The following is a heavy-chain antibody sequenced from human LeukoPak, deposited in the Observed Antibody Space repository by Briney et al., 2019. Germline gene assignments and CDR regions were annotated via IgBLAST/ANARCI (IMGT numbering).Heavy chain of an antibody. CDR2: IYTSGNT. CDR1: GGSINNYY. V-gene: IGHV4-4*07. D-gene: IGHD1-1*01. Sequence: PSETLSLTCSVSGGSINNYYWSWIRRPAGKGLEWIGRIYTSGNTNYNPSLKSRVTMSVDTSKNQFSLKLSSVTAADTAVYYCARYPGWNPGWFDPWGQGTLVTVSS. CDR3: ARYPGWNPGWFDP. J-gene: IGHJ5*02.